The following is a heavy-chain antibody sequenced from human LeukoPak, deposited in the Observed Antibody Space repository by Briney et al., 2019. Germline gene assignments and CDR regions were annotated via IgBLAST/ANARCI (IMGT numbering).Heavy chain of an antibody. CDR3: ASLFTIFGVAN. D-gene: IGHD3-3*01. J-gene: IGHJ4*02. V-gene: IGHV1-2*06. Sequence: GASVKVSCTASGYTFTGYYMHWVRQAPGQGLEWMGRINPNSGGANYAQKFQGRVTMTRDTSISTAYMELSRLRSDDTAVYYCASLFTIFGVANWGQGTLVTVSS. CDR2: INPNSGGA. CDR1: GYTFTGYY.